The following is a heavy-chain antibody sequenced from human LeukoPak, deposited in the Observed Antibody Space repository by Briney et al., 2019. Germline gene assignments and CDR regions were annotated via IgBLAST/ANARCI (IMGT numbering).Heavy chain of an antibody. CDR2: IYYSGST. CDR1: GGSFSGYY. CDR3: ARPGGGVVIGYYYGMDV. Sequence: SETLSLTCAVYGGSFSGYYWSWIRQPPGKGLEWIGYIYYSGSTNYNPSLKSRVTISVDTSKNQFSLKLSSVTAADTAVYYCARPGGGVVIGYYYGMDVWGQGTTVTVSS. J-gene: IGHJ6*02. V-gene: IGHV4-59*01. D-gene: IGHD3-3*01.